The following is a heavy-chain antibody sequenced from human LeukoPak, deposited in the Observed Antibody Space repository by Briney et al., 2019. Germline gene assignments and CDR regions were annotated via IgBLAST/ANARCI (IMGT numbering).Heavy chain of an antibody. CDR2: IYSGGST. Sequence: GGSLRLSCAASGFTFSSYEMNWVRQAPGKGLEWVSVIYSGGSTYYADSVKGRFTISRDNSKNTLYLQMNSLRAEDTAVYYCARHCSSTSCYPLGGQGTLVTVSS. J-gene: IGHJ4*02. CDR3: ARHCSSTSCYPL. CDR1: GFTFSSYE. D-gene: IGHD2-2*01. V-gene: IGHV3-66*02.